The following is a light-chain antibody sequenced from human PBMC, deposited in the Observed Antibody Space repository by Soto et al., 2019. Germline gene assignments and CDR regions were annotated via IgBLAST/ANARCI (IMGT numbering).Light chain of an antibody. CDR1: QDMRND. CDR3: LRHNSYPFT. CDR2: AAS. V-gene: IGKV1-17*01. J-gene: IGKJ3*01. Sequence: DIQMTQSPSSLSASVGDRVTITCRALQDMRNDLGWFQQRPGKAPKRLIYAASTLQSGVPSRFSGSRSGTEFTLTISSRQPEDFATDYCLRHNSYPFTFGPGTKVDIK.